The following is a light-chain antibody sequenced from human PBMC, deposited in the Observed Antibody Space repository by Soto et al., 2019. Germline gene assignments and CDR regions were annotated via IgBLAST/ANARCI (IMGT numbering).Light chain of an antibody. CDR3: QQSYSTLWT. V-gene: IGKV1-13*02. CDR1: QDIRGA. Sequence: AIQLTQSPSSLSASVGDRVTITCRASQDIRGALAWYQQKPGKPPKLLIFDVSSLQSGVPSRFSGSGSGTDFTLTISSLQPEDFATYYCQQSYSTLWTFGQGTKV. CDR2: DVS. J-gene: IGKJ1*01.